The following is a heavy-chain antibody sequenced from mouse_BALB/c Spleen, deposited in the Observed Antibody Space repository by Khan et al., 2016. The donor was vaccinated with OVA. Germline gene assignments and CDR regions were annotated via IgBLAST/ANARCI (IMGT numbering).Heavy chain of an antibody. CDR2: IFPGTGTT. CDR1: GHTFTSYW. CDR3: ARSCFGFVEFSY. D-gene: IGHD2-9*01. V-gene: IGHV1S132*01. Sequence: QVQLQEPGAELVKPGASVKLFCKTSGHTFTSYWFQWVKQRPGQGLGRIGQIFPGTGTTYYNENFKGKATLTVDTSSNTAYMHLSSLTSADSAVSFCARSCFGFVEFSYCGLGALVTVPP. J-gene: IGHJ3*01.